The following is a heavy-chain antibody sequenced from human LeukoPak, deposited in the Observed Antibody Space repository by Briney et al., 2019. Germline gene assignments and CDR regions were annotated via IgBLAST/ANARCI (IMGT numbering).Heavy chain of an antibody. Sequence: SQTLSLTCTVPLGSISRGDYYWSWIRQPPGKGLEWIVYIYYSGSTYYNPSLKSRVTISVATSKNQFSLKLSSVTAADTAVYYCARDSGSRRTFDYWGQGTLVTVSS. CDR1: LGSISRGDYY. D-gene: IGHD3-10*01. V-gene: IGHV4-30-4*01. J-gene: IGHJ4*02. CDR3: ARDSGSRRTFDY. CDR2: IYYSGST.